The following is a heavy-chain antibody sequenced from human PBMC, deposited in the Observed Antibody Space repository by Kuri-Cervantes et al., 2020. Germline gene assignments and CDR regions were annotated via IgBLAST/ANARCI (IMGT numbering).Heavy chain of an antibody. V-gene: IGHV3-30*18. CDR2: ISYHGSDK. J-gene: IGHJ4*02. D-gene: IGHD6-6*01. CDR1: GFTFSNYG. Sequence: GESLKISCAASGFTFSNYGMHWVRQAPGKGLEWVALISYHGSDKYYADSVKGRFTISRDNSKNTLYLQMNSLRAEDTAVYYCAKDSLEYSSSARDYWGQGTLVTVSS. CDR3: AKDSLEYSSSARDY.